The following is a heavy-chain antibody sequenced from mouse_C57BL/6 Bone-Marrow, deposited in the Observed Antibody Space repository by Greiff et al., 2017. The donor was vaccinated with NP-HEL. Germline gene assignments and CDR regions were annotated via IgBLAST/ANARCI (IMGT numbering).Heavy chain of an antibody. Sequence: EVQGVESGGGLVKPGGSLKLSCAASGFTFSSYTMSWVRQTPEKRLEWVATISGGGGNTYYPDSVKGRFTISRDNAKNTLYLQMSSLRSEDTALYYCARQRGLRRGFDYWGQGTTLTVSS. J-gene: IGHJ2*01. CDR3: ARQRGLRRGFDY. CDR1: GFTFSSYT. V-gene: IGHV5-9*01. D-gene: IGHD1-2*01. CDR2: ISGGGGNT.